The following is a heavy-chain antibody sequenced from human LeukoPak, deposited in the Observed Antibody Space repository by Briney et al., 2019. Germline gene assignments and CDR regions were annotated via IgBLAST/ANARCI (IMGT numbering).Heavy chain of an antibody. J-gene: IGHJ4*02. CDR1: GGSITSHY. D-gene: IGHD3-22*01. V-gene: IGHV4-59*11. CDR2: IYYSGST. CDR3: AREAAYYYDSSGYRIFDY. Sequence: SETLSLTCTVSGGSITSHYSSWIRQPPGEGLEWIGYIYYSGSTNYNPSLKSRVTISVDTSKNQFSLKLSSVTAADTAVYYCAREAAYYYDSSGYRIFDYWGQGTLVTVSS.